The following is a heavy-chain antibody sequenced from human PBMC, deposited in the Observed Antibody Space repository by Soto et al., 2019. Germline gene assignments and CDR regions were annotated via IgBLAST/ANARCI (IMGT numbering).Heavy chain of an antibody. Sequence: GGSLRLSCAASGFTFSSYGMHWVRQAPGKGLEWVAVIWYDGSNKYYADSVKGRFTISRDNSKNTLYLQMNSLRAEDTAVYYCARDRYSSGWHRSWFDPWGQGTLVPVSS. CDR2: IWYDGSNK. J-gene: IGHJ5*02. CDR1: GFTFSSYG. V-gene: IGHV3-33*01. D-gene: IGHD6-19*01. CDR3: ARDRYSSGWHRSWFDP.